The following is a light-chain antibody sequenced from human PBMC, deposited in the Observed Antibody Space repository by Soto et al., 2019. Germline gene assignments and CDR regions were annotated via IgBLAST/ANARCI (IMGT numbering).Light chain of an antibody. V-gene: IGKV3-20*01. CDR2: DAS. Sequence: VLLVSPSTMCVCGGEWAILYCGASQSARPNLAWYPQNPGQAPRLLISDASTRATGTPYRLSGSGSGTDFTLTISRLEPEDFAVHDCHQYASSPVLTSGG. CDR3: HQYASSPVLT. CDR1: QSARPN. J-gene: IGKJ4*01.